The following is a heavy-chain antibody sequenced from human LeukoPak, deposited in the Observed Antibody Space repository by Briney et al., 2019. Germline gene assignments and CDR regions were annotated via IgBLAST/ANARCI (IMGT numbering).Heavy chain of an antibody. CDR2: INPSGGST. CDR3: ARDYYYDSSGHKSGYFDL. V-gene: IGHV1-46*01. J-gene: IGHJ2*01. D-gene: IGHD3-22*01. CDR1: GYTFTSYY. Sequence: ASVKVSCKASGYTFTSYYMHWVRQAPGQGLEWMGIINPSGGSTSYAQKFQGRVTMTRDTSTSTVYMELSSLTSEDTAVYYCARDYYYDSSGHKSGYFDLWGRGTLVTVSS.